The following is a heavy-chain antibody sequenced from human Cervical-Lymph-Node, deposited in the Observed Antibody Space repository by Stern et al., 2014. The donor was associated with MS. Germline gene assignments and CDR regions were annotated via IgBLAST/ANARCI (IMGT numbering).Heavy chain of an antibody. V-gene: IGHV1-24*01. CDR3: ATRGTILSRKLPPPSSGWYPHYYYGMDV. D-gene: IGHD6-19*01. CDR1: GYTLTELS. Sequence: VQLVQSGAEVKKPGASVKVSCKVSGYTLTELSMHWVRQAPGKGLEWMGGFDPEDGETIYAPKFQGRVTMTEDTSTDTAYMELSSLRSEDTAVYYCATRGTILSRKLPPPSSGWYPHYYYGMDVWGQGTTVTVSS. J-gene: IGHJ6*02. CDR2: FDPEDGET.